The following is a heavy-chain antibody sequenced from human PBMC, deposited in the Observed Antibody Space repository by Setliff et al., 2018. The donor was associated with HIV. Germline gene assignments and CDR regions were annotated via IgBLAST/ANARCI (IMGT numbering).Heavy chain of an antibody. J-gene: IGHJ3*02. CDR1: GGTLNSYA. D-gene: IGHD2-21*01. CDR2: IIPIFGTA. V-gene: IGHV1-69*13. Sequence: ASVKVSCKTSGGTLNSYAISWVRQAPGQGLEWMGGIIPIFGTANYAQKFQGRVTITADESTSTAYMELTGLRSEDTVEYYCARVFVLPDIVVVLDAFDIWGQGTMVTVSS. CDR3: ARVFVLPDIVVVLDAFDI.